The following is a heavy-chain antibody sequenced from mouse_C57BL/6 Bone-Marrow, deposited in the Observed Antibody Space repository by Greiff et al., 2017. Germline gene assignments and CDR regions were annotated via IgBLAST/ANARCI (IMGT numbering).Heavy chain of an antibody. V-gene: IGHV1-61*01. CDR1: GYTFTSYW. CDR3: ARLYYDYEGFAY. J-gene: IGHJ3*01. Sequence: VQLQQPGAELVRPGSSVKLSCKASGYTFTSYWMDWVKQRPGQGLEWIGNIYPSDSETHYNQKFKDKATLTVDKSSSTAYMQLSSLTSEDSAVYYCARLYYDYEGFAYWGQGTLVTVSA. D-gene: IGHD2-4*01. CDR2: IYPSDSET.